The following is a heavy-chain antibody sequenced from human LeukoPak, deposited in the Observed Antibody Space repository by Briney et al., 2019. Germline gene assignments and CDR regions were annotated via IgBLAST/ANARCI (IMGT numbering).Heavy chain of an antibody. D-gene: IGHD1-26*01. Sequence: PSETLSLTCAVYGGSFSGYYWSRIRQPPGKGLEWIGEINHSGSTNYNPSLKSRVTISVDTSKNQFSLKLSSVTAADTAVYHCARGSYGRHFDYWGQGTLVTVSS. V-gene: IGHV4-34*01. CDR1: GGSFSGYY. CDR2: INHSGST. J-gene: IGHJ4*02. CDR3: ARGSYGRHFDY.